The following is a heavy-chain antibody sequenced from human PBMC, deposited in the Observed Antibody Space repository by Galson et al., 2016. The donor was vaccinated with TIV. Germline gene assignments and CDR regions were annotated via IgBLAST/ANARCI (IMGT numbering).Heavy chain of an antibody. V-gene: IGHV1-2*02. D-gene: IGHD3-22*01. Sequence: SVKVSCKASGYTFVGHYIHWVRQAPGQGLEWMGWISPNSGGTEYPQTFQGRVTMTRDPSINTAYLELSSLRSDDTAVYYCAREGYSDSSGYYFTYYYYGMDVWGQGTTVIVSS. CDR3: AREGYSDSSGYYFTYYYYGMDV. CDR2: ISPNSGGT. J-gene: IGHJ6*02. CDR1: GYTFVGHY.